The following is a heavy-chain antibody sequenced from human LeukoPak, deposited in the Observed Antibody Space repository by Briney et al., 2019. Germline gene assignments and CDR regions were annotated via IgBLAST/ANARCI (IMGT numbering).Heavy chain of an antibody. D-gene: IGHD2-2*01. CDR3: ARYCSSTSCSRTHGMDV. Sequence: GASVKVSCKASGYTFTGYYMHWVRQAPGQGLEWMGWINPNSGGTNYAQKFQGRVTMTRDTSISTAYMELSRLRSDDTAVYYCARYCSSTSCSRTHGMDVWGQGTTVTVSS. CDR2: INPNSGGT. CDR1: GYTFTGYY. V-gene: IGHV1-2*02. J-gene: IGHJ6*02.